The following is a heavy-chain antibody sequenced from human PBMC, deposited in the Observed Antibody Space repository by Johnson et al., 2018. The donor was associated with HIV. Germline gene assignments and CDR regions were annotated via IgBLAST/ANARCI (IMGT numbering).Heavy chain of an antibody. V-gene: IGHV3-30*03. CDR2: ISYDGSNK. Sequence: QVQLVESGGGVVQPGRSLRLSCAASGFTFSSYGMHWVRQAPGKGLEWVAVISYDGSNKYYADSVKGRFTISRDNSKNTLYLQMNSLRAEDTAVYYCASGYYDSSGYYPDAFDIWGQGTMVTVSS. D-gene: IGHD3-22*01. CDR3: ASGYYDSSGYYPDAFDI. CDR1: GFTFSSYG. J-gene: IGHJ3*02.